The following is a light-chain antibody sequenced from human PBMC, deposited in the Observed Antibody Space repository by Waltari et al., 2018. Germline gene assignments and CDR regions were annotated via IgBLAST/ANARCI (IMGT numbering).Light chain of an antibody. CDR3: QQRSNWPPIFT. Sequence: EIVFTQSPPTLSLSPGERVTLSCRPRQSLTSYLAWYHQKPGQAPSLLIYDASNRATGIPARFSGSGSGTDFTLTISSLEPEDFAVYYCQQRSNWPPIFTFGPGTILDIK. CDR1: QSLTSY. J-gene: IGKJ3*01. V-gene: IGKV3-11*01. CDR2: DAS.